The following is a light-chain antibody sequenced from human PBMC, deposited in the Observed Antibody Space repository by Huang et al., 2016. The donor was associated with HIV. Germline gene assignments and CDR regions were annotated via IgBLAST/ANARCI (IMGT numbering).Light chain of an antibody. J-gene: IGKJ2*01. V-gene: IGKV1-39*01. CDR2: GAP. CDR1: DNIDTY. CDR3: QQNFVAPPEDT. Sequence: DIEMTQSPSSLSASVGDTVTISCRAGDNIDTYLHWYQQKPREAPTLLISGAPNLQAGVAVRCRGSGSGTEIDLTINSRRPEDVATYVCQQNFVAPPEDTFGQGTRLEIK.